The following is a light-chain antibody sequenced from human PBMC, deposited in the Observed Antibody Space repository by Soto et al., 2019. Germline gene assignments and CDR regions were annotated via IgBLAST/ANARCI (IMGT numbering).Light chain of an antibody. V-gene: IGKV3-15*01. CDR1: QSVNSN. J-gene: IGKJ4*01. Sequence: EKVMTQSPAARSVSPGERATLSCRASQSVNSNLAWYQQKAGQAPRLLLYGASTRDTGIPARFSGSASGTEFTLTISSLQYEDSAVYYCKQYNDWPLTFGGGTKVEIK. CDR3: KQYNDWPLT. CDR2: GAS.